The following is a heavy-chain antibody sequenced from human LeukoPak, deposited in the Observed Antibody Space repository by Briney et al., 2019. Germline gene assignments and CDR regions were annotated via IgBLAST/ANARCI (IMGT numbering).Heavy chain of an antibody. CDR1: GFTFDDYA. D-gene: IGHD2-2*02. V-gene: IGHV3-9*01. CDR2: ISWNSGSI. Sequence: PGGSLRLSRAASGFTFDDYAMHWVRQAPGKGLEWVSGISWNSGSIGYADSVKGRFTISRDNAKNSLYLQMNSLRAEDTALYYCAKAAGGYCSSTSCYSPFDYWGQGTLVTVSS. J-gene: IGHJ4*02. CDR3: AKAAGGYCSSTSCYSPFDY.